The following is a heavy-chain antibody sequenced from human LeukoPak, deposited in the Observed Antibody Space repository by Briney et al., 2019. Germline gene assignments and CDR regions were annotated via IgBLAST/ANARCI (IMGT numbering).Heavy chain of an antibody. CDR3: ARSPDILTGENFDY. J-gene: IGHJ4*02. Sequence: ASVKVSCKASGGTFSSYAISWVRQAPGQGLEWMGWINLKSGGTNSAEKFQVRVTMTRDTTTSTAYMELSRLRFDDTAVYYRARSPDILTGENFDYWGQGTLVTVSS. CDR1: GGTFSSYA. V-gene: IGHV1-2*02. D-gene: IGHD3-9*01. CDR2: INLKSGGT.